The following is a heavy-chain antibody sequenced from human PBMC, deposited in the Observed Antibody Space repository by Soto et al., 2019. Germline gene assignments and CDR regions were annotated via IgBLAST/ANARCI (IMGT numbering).Heavy chain of an antibody. J-gene: IGHJ4*02. CDR1: GYTFTSYD. CDR2: MNPNSGNT. D-gene: IGHD6-25*01. Sequence: ASVKVSCKASGYTFTSYDINWVRQATGQGLEWMGWMNPNSGNTGYAQKFQGRVTMTRNTSISTAYMELSSLRSEDTAVYYCARGRRSSPPGYYWGQGTLVTVYS. CDR3: ARGRRSSPPGYY. V-gene: IGHV1-8*01.